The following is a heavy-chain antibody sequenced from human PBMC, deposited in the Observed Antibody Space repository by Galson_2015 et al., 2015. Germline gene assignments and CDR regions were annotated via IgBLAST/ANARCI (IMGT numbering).Heavy chain of an antibody. J-gene: IGHJ4*02. Sequence: TLSLTCTVSGGSISSYYWSWIRQPPGKGLEWIGYIYYSGSTNYNPSLKSRVTISVDTSKNQFSLKLSSVTAADTAVYYCARQGAVAGDFDYWGQGTLVTVSS. V-gene: IGHV4-59*08. CDR3: ARQGAVAGDFDY. D-gene: IGHD6-19*01. CDR1: GGSISSYY. CDR2: IYYSGST.